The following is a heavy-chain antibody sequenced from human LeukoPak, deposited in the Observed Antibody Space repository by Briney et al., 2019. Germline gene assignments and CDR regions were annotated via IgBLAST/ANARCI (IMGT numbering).Heavy chain of an antibody. CDR1: GDSISGYY. D-gene: IGHD3-10*01. J-gene: IGHJ4*02. V-gene: IGHV4-59*01. Sequence: SETLSLTCTASGDSISGYYWSWLRQPPGKGLEWIGYIYYSGGTNYNPSLKSRVTISVDSSKNQFSLKLNSGTAADTAMYDCARYGARGGYFDEWGQGTLVTVSS. CDR3: ARYGARGGYFDE. CDR2: IYYSGGT.